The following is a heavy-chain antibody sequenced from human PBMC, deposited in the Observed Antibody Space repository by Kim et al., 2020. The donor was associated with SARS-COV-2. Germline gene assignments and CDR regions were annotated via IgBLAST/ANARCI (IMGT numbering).Heavy chain of an antibody. CDR1: GGSFSGYY. Sequence: SETLSLTCAVYGGSFSGYYWSWIRQPPGKGLEWIGEINHSGSTNYNPSLKSRVTISVDTSKNQFSLKLSSVTAADTAVYYCARITLGDCSSTSCYRYYYYYNGMDVWCQGTPVTVSS. J-gene: IGHJ6*02. CDR3: ARITLGDCSSTSCYRYYYYYNGMDV. CDR2: INHSGST. V-gene: IGHV4-34*01. D-gene: IGHD2-2*02.